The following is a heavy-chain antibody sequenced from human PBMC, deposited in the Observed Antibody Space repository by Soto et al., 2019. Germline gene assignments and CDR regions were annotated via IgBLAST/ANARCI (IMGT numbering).Heavy chain of an antibody. CDR2: IIPIFGTA. V-gene: IGHV1-69*13. Sequence: ASXKVDCEASGGTFSSYAISCVRQAPGQGLEWMGGIIPIFGTAIYAQKFQGRVTITADESTSTAYMELSSLRSEDTAVYYCARVGSDDSSGYYFDYWGQGTLVTVSS. J-gene: IGHJ4*02. CDR1: GGTFSSYA. D-gene: IGHD3-22*01. CDR3: ARVGSDDSSGYYFDY.